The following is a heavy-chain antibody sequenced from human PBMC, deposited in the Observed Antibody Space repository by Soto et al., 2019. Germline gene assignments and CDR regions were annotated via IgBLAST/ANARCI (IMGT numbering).Heavy chain of an antibody. CDR2: IYHSGST. CDR3: ARVGPGGYSYGDSFDY. D-gene: IGHD5-18*01. J-gene: IGHJ4*02. Sequence: KASETLSLTCAVSGGSISSSNWWSWVRQPPGKGLEWIGEIYHSGSTNYNPSLKSRVTISVDKSKNQFSLKLSSVTAADTAVYYCARVGPGGYSYGDSFDYWGQGTLVTVSS. CDR1: GGSISSSNW. V-gene: IGHV4-4*02.